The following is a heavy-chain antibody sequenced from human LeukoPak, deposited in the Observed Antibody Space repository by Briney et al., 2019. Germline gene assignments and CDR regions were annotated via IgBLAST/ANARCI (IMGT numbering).Heavy chain of an antibody. CDR2: IYTSGST. CDR1: GGSISSGGYY. D-gene: IGHD6-6*01. V-gene: IGHV4-61*02. CDR3: ARDIKYSSPRRDWYFDL. J-gene: IGHJ2*01. Sequence: SQTLSLTCTVSGGSISSGGYYWSWIRQPAGKGLEWIGRIYTSGSTNYNPSLKSRVTISADTSKNQFSLKLSSVTAADTAVYYCARDIKYSSPRRDWYFDLWGRGTLVTVSS.